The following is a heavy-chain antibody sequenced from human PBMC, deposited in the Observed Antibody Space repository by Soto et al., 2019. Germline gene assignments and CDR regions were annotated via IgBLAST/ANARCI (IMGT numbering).Heavy chain of an antibody. CDR1: GGSISRYY. D-gene: IGHD3-22*01. J-gene: IGHJ5*02. CDR3: ARADYYDSSGYHNWFDP. Sequence: SETLSLTCTVSGGSISRYYWSWIRQPPGKGLEWIGYIFYSGSTNSNPSLKSRVTISVDTSKNQFSLKLSSVTAADTAVYYCARADYYDSSGYHNWFDPWGQGTLVTVSS. CDR2: IFYSGST. V-gene: IGHV4-59*12.